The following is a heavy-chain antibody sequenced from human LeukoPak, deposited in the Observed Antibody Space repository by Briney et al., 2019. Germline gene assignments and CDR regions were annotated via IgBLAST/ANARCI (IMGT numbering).Heavy chain of an antibody. D-gene: IGHD4-11*01. Sequence: GGSLRLSCVASGFIVSSNYMSWVRQAPGKGLEWISIIYSGGTASYADSVKGRFTISRDNSKNTLYLQMNSLRADDTAMYYCARGRQCDYWGQGTLVTVSS. J-gene: IGHJ4*02. CDR1: GFIVSSNY. CDR2: IYSGGTA. V-gene: IGHV3-53*01. CDR3: ARGRQCDY.